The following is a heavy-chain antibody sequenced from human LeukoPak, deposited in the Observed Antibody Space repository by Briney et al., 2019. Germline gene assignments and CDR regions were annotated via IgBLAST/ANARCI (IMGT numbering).Heavy chain of an antibody. D-gene: IGHD5-18*01. CDR2: ISYDGSNK. CDR1: GFTFSSYA. Sequence: GGSLRLSCAASGFTFSSYAMHWVRQAPGKGLEWVAIISYDGSNKYYADSVKGRFTISRDNSKNTLYLQMNSLRAEDTAVYYCARVGRGYSFNVYYFDYWGQGTLVTVSS. J-gene: IGHJ4*02. V-gene: IGHV3-30*04. CDR3: ARVGRGYSFNVYYFDY.